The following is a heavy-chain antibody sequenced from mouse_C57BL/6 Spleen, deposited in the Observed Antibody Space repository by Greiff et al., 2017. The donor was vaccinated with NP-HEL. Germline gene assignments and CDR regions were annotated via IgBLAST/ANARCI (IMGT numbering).Heavy chain of an antibody. CDR1: GYAFTNYL. CDR2: INPGSGGT. V-gene: IGHV1-54*01. D-gene: IGHD1-3*01. Sequence: QVQLKESGAELVRPGTSVKVSCKASGYAFTNYLIEWVKQRPGQGLEWIGVINPGSGGTNYNEKFKGKATLTADKSSSTAYMQLSSLTSEDSAVYFCAIITAWFAYWGQGTLVTVSA. J-gene: IGHJ3*01. CDR3: AIITAWFAY.